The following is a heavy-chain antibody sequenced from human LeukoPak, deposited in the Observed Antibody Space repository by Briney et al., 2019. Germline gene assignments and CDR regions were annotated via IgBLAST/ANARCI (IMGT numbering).Heavy chain of an antibody. D-gene: IGHD6-19*01. Sequence: PGGSLRLSCAASGFIFSDHYMDWVRQAPGKGLEWVGRIRNKANSYTTQYAASVKGRFTISRDESKNSLYLQMNSLKTEDTAVYYCASLATSGWNFDYWGQGTLVTVSS. V-gene: IGHV3-72*01. CDR3: ASLATSGWNFDY. CDR1: GFIFSDHY. CDR2: IRNKANSYTT. J-gene: IGHJ4*02.